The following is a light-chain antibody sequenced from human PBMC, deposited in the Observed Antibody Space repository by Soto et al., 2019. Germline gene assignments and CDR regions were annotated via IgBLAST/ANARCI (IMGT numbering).Light chain of an antibody. J-gene: IGKJ4*01. CDR1: QSISSW. CDR2: KAS. CDR3: QQYNSYSLT. Sequence: DIQMTQSPSTLSASVGGRVTITCRASQSISSWLAWYQQKPGKAPKFLIYKASNLEVGVPSRFSGSGSGTEFTLTISSLQPDDFATYYCQQYNSYSLTFGGGTKVDIK. V-gene: IGKV1-5*03.